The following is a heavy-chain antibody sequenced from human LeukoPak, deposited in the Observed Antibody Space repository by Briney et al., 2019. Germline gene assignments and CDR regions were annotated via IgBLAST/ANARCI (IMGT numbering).Heavy chain of an antibody. CDR2: ISGSGGST. V-gene: IGHV3-23*01. CDR1: GFTFSSYA. J-gene: IGHJ6*03. Sequence: PGGSLRLSCAASGFTFSSYAMSWVRQAPGKGLEWVSAISGSGGSTYYADSVKDRFTISRDNSKNTLYLQMNSLRAEDTAVYYCAKDRSKPRVYYYMDVWGKGTTVTVSS. CDR3: AKDRSKPRVYYYMDV.